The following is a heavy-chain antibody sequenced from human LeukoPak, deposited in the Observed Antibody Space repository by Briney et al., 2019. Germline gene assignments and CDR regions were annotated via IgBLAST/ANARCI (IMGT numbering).Heavy chain of an antibody. V-gene: IGHV4-4*09. D-gene: IGHD2-2*01. CDR1: DDSISNYY. CDR3: ARRLGYCRTTACYWPWYFDL. Sequence: SETLSLTCTVSDDSISNYYWSWIRQPPGGGLEWIGYIYSCGSNNSNPSLKSRVTISLDTSKNQFSLKLSSVTAADTAVYYCARRLGYCRTTACYWPWYFDLWGRGTLVAVSS. CDR2: IYSCGSN. J-gene: IGHJ2*01.